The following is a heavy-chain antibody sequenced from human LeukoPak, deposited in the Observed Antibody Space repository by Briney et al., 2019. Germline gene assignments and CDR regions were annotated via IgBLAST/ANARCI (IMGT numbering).Heavy chain of an antibody. D-gene: IGHD3-10*01. CDR1: GYTFTSYG. CDR3: ARVFRGVIIPVGGYFDY. CDR2: ISAYNGNT. J-gene: IGHJ4*02. V-gene: IGHV1-18*01. Sequence: ASVKVSCKASGYTFTSYGISWVRQAPGQGLEWMGWISAYNGNTNYAQKLQGRVTMTTDTSTSTAYMELRSLRSDDTAVHYCARVFRGVIIPVGGYFDYWGQGTLVTVSS.